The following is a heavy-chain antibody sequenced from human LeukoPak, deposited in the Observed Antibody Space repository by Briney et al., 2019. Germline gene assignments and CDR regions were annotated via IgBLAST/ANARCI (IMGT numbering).Heavy chain of an antibody. V-gene: IGHV3-53*01. J-gene: IGHJ3*01. CDR2: IYSGGST. CDR3: ARDMQLST. Sequence: PGGSLRLSCAASGFIVSSNYMSWVRQAPGKGLEWVSVIYSGGSTYYADSVKGRFTISRDNSEDTLFLQMNSLRAEDTAIYYCARDMQLSTWGLGTMVTVSS. CDR1: GFIVSSNY. D-gene: IGHD3-16*02.